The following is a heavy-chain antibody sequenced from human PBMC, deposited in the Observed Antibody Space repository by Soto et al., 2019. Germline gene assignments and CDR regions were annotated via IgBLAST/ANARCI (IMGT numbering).Heavy chain of an antibody. V-gene: IGHV1-69*13. CDR1: GGSISSNA. CDR3: ARGPDDTAMVPIIY. CDR2: IIPIFGTA. Sequence: SVKLSCEDSGGSISSNAISWVRQAPGQGLEWMGGIIPIFGTANYAQKFQGRVTITADESTSTAYMELSSLRSEDTAVYYCARGPDDTAMVPIIYWGQGTLVTVSS. D-gene: IGHD5-18*01. J-gene: IGHJ4*02.